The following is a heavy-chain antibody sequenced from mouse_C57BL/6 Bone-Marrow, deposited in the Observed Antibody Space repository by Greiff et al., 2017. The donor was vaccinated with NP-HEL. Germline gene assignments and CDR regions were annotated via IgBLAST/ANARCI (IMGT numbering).Heavy chain of an antibody. J-gene: IGHJ2*01. Sequence: EVKLVESEGGLVQPGSSMKLSCTASGFTFSDYYMAWVRQVPEKGLEWVANINYDGSSTYYLDSLKSRFIISRDNAKNILYLQMSSLKSEDTATYYCARVKLWGNYLYYFDYWGQGTTLTVSS. CDR2: INYDGSST. D-gene: IGHD2-1*01. V-gene: IGHV5-16*01. CDR1: GFTFSDYY. CDR3: ARVKLWGNYLYYFDY.